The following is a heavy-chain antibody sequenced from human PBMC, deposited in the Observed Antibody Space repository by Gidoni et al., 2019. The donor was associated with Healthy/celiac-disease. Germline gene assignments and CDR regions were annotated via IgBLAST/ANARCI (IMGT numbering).Heavy chain of an antibody. CDR2: IIPIFGTA. V-gene: IGHV1-69*01. Sequence: QVQLVQSGAEVKKPGSSVKVSCKASGGTFSSYAISWVRQAPGQGLEWMGGIIPIFGTANYAQKFQGRVTITADESTSTAYMELSSLRSEDTAVYYCARDAGDSVLDSGQIQLWHRYWGQGTLVTVSS. J-gene: IGHJ4*02. CDR3: ARDAGDSVLDSGQIQLWHRY. D-gene: IGHD5-18*01. CDR1: GGTFSSYA.